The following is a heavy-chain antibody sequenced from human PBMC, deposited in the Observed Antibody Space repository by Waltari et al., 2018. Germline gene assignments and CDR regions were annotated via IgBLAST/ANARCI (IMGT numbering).Heavy chain of an antibody. J-gene: IGHJ4*01. D-gene: IGHD6-13*01. CDR2: IVSKGGGGTA. Sequence: EVPLVESGGGLVKPGGSLTLSCAAPGFNFTSAWMTWVRQAPGKGLEWVGRIVSKGGGGTADYAAPVKGRFTISRDDSKSTLYLQMNSLGTEDTAIYYCAKVRDPSSWSLDYWGHGTLVTVSS. CDR3: AKVRDPSSWSLDY. CDR1: GFNFTSAW. V-gene: IGHV3-15*04.